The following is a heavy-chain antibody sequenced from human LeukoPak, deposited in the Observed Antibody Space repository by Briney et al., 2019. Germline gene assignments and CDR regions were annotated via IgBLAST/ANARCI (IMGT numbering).Heavy chain of an antibody. J-gene: IGHJ4*02. V-gene: IGHV3-33*06. CDR3: AKGVGTEVPSHFDY. D-gene: IGHD2-2*01. CDR1: GFPFSSYA. Sequence: GGSLRLSCSASGFPFSSYAMHWVRQAPGKGLEWVTLIWYDGSNKYHADSVKGRFIISRDNSKNTVYLQMNSLRAEDTAVYYCAKGVGTEVPSHFDYWGQGAPVTVSS. CDR2: IWYDGSNK.